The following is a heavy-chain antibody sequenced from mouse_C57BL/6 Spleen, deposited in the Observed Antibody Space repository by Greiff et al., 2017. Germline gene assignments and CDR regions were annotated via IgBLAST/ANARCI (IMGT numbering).Heavy chain of an antibody. CDR2: INPNNGGT. Sequence: VQLQQSGPELVKPGASVKISCKASGYTFTDYYMNWVKQSHGKSLEWIGDINPNNGGTSYNQKFKGKATLTVDKSSSTAYMELRSLTSEDSAVYYCANWAFFDYCGQGTTLTVSS. J-gene: IGHJ2*01. D-gene: IGHD4-1*01. CDR3: ANWAFFDY. V-gene: IGHV1-26*01. CDR1: GYTFTDYY.